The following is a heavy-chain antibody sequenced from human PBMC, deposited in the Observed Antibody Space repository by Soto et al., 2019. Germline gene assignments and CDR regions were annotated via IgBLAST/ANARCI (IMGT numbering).Heavy chain of an antibody. V-gene: IGHV4-30-4*01. CDR2: IYHTGTT. D-gene: IGHD2-2*01. J-gene: IGHJ5*02. CDR1: GGSISSIDYF. Sequence: QVQLQESGPGLVKPSQTLSLTCSVSGGSISSIDYFWSWIRQPPGKGLEWIGFIYHTGTTYYNPSLRSRVTISIDPSKSQFSMKLNSVTAADTAVYYCARVMAAMQNWLDPWGQGTLVTVSP. CDR3: ARVMAAMQNWLDP.